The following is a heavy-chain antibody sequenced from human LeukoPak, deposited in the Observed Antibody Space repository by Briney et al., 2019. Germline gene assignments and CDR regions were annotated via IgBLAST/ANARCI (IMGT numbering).Heavy chain of an antibody. V-gene: IGHV3-7*05. CDR2: IDQSGGRN. Sequence: GTSLRLSCAASGFIFTKYGMNWVRQAPGRGLEWVANIDQSGGRNNYVDSVKGRFTISRDNAKNSLFLEMSSLRADDTAVYFCARDVEGGTFDIWGQGTTVTVSS. D-gene: IGHD3-16*01. CDR1: GFIFTKYG. CDR3: ARDVEGGTFDI. J-gene: IGHJ3*02.